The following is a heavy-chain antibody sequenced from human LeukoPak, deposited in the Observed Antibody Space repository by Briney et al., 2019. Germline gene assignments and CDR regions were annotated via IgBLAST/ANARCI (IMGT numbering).Heavy chain of an antibody. Sequence: GGSLRLSCAASGFTFSSYAMSWVRQAPGKGLEWVSAISGSGGSTYYADSVKGRSTISRDNSKNTLYLQMNSLRAEDTAVYYCAKGSKAWYSSGWYFDYWGQGTLVTVSS. CDR3: AKGSKAWYSSGWYFDY. CDR2: ISGSGGST. J-gene: IGHJ4*02. CDR1: GFTFSSYA. D-gene: IGHD6-19*01. V-gene: IGHV3-23*01.